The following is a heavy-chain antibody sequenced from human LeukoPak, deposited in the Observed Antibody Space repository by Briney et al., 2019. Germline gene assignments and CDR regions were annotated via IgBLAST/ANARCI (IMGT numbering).Heavy chain of an antibody. J-gene: IGHJ5*02. CDR1: GFTFSSYW. CDR2: INSDESTT. Sequence: GGSLRLSCAASGFTFSSYWMHWVRQAPGKGLVWVSRINSDESTTTYADSVKGRFTISRDNAKNTLYLQMNSLRAEDTAVYYCARDLDGSGSYHWFDPWGQGTLVTVSS. V-gene: IGHV3-74*03. CDR3: ARDLDGSGSYHWFDP. D-gene: IGHD3-10*01.